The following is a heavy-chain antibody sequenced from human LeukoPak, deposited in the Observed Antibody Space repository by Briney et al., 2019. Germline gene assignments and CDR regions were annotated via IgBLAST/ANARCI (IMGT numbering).Heavy chain of an antibody. Sequence: GGSLRLSCAASGFTFTNAWLSWVRQAPGKGLEWVGRIKSKSDGGTPDYAARVKGRFTISRDDSKNTLSLQMNSLKIDDTAVYYCATSGCMNDWPPVSYFDLGGRGTLVTVSS. CDR3: ATSGCMNDWPPVSYFDL. J-gene: IGHJ2*01. CDR1: GFTFTNAW. V-gene: IGHV3-15*01. D-gene: IGHD3-9*01. CDR2: IKSKSDGGTP.